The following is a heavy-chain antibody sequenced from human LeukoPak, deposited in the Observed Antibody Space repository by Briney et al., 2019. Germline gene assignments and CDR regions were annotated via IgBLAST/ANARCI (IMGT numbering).Heavy chain of an antibody. V-gene: IGHV3-53*01. D-gene: IGHD3-22*01. J-gene: IGHJ3*02. CDR2: MYSGGST. CDR1: GFTVSRNY. Sequence: GGSLRLSCAPAGFTVSRNYISWVRQAPGEGLEWVSVMYSGGSTYYADSVKGRFTISRDNSKNTLYLQMNSLRAEDTAVYYCARWGIIDYYDSSGYYIDSAFDIWGQGTMVTVSS. CDR3: ARWGIIDYYDSSGYYIDSAFDI.